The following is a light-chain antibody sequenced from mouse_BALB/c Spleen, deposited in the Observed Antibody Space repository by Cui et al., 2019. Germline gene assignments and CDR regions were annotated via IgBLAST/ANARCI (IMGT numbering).Light chain of an antibody. V-gene: IGKV4-91*01. CDR1: SSISSNY. CDR2: WTS. J-gene: IGKJ5*01. CDR3: QLDSSIPLT. Sequence: EIVLIQSPTTMVASSGEKNTTTSSASSSISSNYLDWYQHKPGFAPKLLIYWTSNLASGVPARFSSSGSGGSYSLTIGTKEAEDVTAYYCQLDSSIPLTFGAGTKLELK.